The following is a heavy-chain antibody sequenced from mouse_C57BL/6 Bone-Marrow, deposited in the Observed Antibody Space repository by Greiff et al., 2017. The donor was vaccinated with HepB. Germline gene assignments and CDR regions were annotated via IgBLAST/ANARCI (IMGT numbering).Heavy chain of an antibody. CDR1: GFNIKDDY. D-gene: IGHD1-1*01. CDR3: TKTYDYGSSYNWFAY. J-gene: IGHJ3*01. Sequence: VQLQQSGAELVRPGASVKLSCTASGFNIKDDYMHWVKQRPEQGLEWIGWIDPENGDTEYASKFQGKATITADTSSNTAYLQLSSLTSEDTAVYYCTKTYDYGSSYNWFAYWGQGTRVTVSA. CDR2: IDPENGDT. V-gene: IGHV14-4*01.